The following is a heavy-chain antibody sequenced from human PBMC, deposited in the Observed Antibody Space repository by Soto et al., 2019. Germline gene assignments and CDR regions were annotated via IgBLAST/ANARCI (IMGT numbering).Heavy chain of an antibody. CDR3: THRSAAYGHDF. D-gene: IGHD3-10*01. Sequence: GSGPTPVNPTQTLTLNRNFSDYSLTTRGLGVGWIRQPPGKALEWVALIYWNDDQRYNPSLESRLTVTKDTSKNHVVLTMTNVDPRDTATYDCTHRSAAYGHDFWGPGILVSVCS. CDR1: DYSLTTRGLG. V-gene: IGHV2-5*01. J-gene: IGHJ4*02. CDR2: IYWNDDQ.